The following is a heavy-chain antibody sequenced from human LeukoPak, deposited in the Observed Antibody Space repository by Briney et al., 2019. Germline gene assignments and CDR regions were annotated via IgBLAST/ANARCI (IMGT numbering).Heavy chain of an antibody. Sequence: GGSLRLSCVASGITFNNYNMNWVRQAPGKGLEWVSHITISGGTIYYADSVKGRFTISRDNAKNSLYLQMNSLRAEDTAVYYCARHRDSNYGSGGGEVSFDYWGQGTLVTVSS. D-gene: IGHD3-10*01. CDR3: ARHRDSNYGSGGGEVSFDY. J-gene: IGHJ4*02. V-gene: IGHV3-11*01. CDR2: ITISGGTI. CDR1: GITFNNYN.